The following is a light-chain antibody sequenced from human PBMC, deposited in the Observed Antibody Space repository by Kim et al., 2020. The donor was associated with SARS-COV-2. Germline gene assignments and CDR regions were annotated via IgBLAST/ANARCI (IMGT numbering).Light chain of an antibody. Sequence: ASEGDRVTITCRASQGISNYLAWYQQKPGEVPKLLIYAASALQSGVPSRFSGSGSGTDFTLTISSLQPEDVATYYCQNYNSVPLTFGPGTKVDIK. CDR2: AAS. CDR3: QNYNSVPLT. V-gene: IGKV1-27*01. CDR1: QGISNY. J-gene: IGKJ3*01.